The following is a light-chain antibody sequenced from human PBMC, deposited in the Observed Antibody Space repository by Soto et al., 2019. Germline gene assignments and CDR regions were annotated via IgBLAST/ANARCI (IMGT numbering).Light chain of an antibody. CDR1: SSDVGGYNY. J-gene: IGLJ1*01. Sequence: QSVLTQPASVSGSPGQSITISCTGTSSDVGGYNYVSWYQQPPGKAPKLMIYDVSNRPSGVSNRFSGSKSGNTASLTISGRQAEDEADYYCSSYTSSSTRVFGTGTKLTVL. CDR3: SSYTSSSTRV. V-gene: IGLV2-14*01. CDR2: DVS.